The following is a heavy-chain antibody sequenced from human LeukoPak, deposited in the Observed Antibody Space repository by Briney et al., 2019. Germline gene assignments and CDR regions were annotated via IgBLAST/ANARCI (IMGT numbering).Heavy chain of an antibody. CDR2: IYPSDSDT. V-gene: IGHV5-51*01. J-gene: IGHJ4*02. CDR1: GYIFTTYW. D-gene: IGHD7-27*01. Sequence: GASLKISREGSGYIFTTYWIGWVRPLPGKGLEWMGIIYPSDSDTRYSPSSQGQVTISADKSISTAYLQWSSLKASDSAMYYCARLPLTGPLYYFDYWGQGTLVTVSS. CDR3: ARLPLTGPLYYFDY.